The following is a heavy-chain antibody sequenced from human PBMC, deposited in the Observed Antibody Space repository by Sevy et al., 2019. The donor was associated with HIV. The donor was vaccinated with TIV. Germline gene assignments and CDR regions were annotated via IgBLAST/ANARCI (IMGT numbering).Heavy chain of an antibody. J-gene: IGHJ6*02. CDR3: AKVLFRYYYGSGQGDGMDV. CDR1: GFTFDDYA. CDR2: ISWGGGST. Sequence: GGSLRLSCAASGFTFDDYAMHWVRQAPGKGLEWVSLISWGGGSTYYADSVKGRFTISRDNSKNSLYLQMNSLRAEDTALYYCAKVLFRYYYGSGQGDGMDVWGQGTTVTVSS. D-gene: IGHD3-10*01. V-gene: IGHV3-43D*04.